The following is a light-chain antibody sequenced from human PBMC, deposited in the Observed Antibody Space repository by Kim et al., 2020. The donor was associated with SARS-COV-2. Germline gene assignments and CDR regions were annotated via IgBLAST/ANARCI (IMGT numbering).Light chain of an antibody. CDR1: NVGIKS. Sequence: PGKTARINCGGNNVGIKSVHWYQQKPGQAPVLVIYYDSARPSGIPERFSGSNSGNTATLTISRVEAGDEADYYCQVWDTGSDQYVFGTGTKVTVL. CDR2: YDS. J-gene: IGLJ1*01. V-gene: IGLV3-21*04. CDR3: QVWDTGSDQYV.